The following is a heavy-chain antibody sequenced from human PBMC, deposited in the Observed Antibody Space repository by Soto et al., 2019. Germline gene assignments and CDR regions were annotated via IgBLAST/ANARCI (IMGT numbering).Heavy chain of an antibody. CDR2: IIPIFGTA. D-gene: IGHD6-19*01. V-gene: IGHV1-69*13. Sequence: GASVKVSCKASGGTFSSYAISWVRQAPGQGLEWMGGIIPIFGTANYAQKFQGRVTITADESTSTAYMELSSLRPEDTAVYYCAREHDGIAVAGTAFDYWGQGTLVTVSS. CDR1: GGTFSSYA. J-gene: IGHJ4*02. CDR3: AREHDGIAVAGTAFDY.